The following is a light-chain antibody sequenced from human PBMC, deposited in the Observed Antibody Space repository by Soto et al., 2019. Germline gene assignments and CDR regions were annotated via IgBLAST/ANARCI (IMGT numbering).Light chain of an antibody. V-gene: IGKV1-27*01. CDR1: QAISNY. J-gene: IGKJ4*01. CDR3: QKFNAVPT. CDR2: AAS. Sequence: DIQMTQSRSSLSASVGDRVTITCRASQAISNYLAWYQQKPGKVPTLLIYAASTLQSGVPSRFSGSGSGTDFTLAISSLQPEDAATYYCQKFNAVPTFGGGTKVEI.